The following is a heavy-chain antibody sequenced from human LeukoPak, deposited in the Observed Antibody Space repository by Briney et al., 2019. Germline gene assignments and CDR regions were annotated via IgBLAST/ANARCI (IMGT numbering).Heavy chain of an antibody. V-gene: IGHV4-39*01. Sequence: PSETLSLTCTVSGGSISSSSYYWGWIRQPPGKGLEWIGSIYYSGSTYYNPSLKSRVTISVDTSKNQFSLKLSSVTAADTAVYYCARHSSSWYALDYWGQGTLVTVSS. D-gene: IGHD6-13*01. CDR3: ARHSSSWYALDY. CDR1: GGSISSSSYY. CDR2: IYYSGST. J-gene: IGHJ4*02.